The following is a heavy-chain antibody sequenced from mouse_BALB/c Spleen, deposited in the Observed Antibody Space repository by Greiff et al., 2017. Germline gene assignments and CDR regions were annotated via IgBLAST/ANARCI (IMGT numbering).Heavy chain of an antibody. D-gene: IGHD3-1*01. CDR2: INPYNGAT. CDR3: ARSSYEFAY. Sequence: EVQGVESGPELVKPGASVKISCKASGYSFTGYYMHWVKQSHVKSLEWIGRINPYNGATSYNQNFKDKASLTVDKSSSTAYMELHSLTSEDSAVYYCARSSYEFAYWGQGTLVTVSA. V-gene: IGHV1-31*01. J-gene: IGHJ3*01. CDR1: GYSFTGYY.